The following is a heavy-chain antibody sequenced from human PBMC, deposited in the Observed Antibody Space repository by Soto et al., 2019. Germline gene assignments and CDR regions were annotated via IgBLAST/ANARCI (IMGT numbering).Heavy chain of an antibody. D-gene: IGHD3-22*01. V-gene: IGHV3-7*04. CDR3: ARGITMIVVPRGYYFDY. CDR1: GFTSSSYW. J-gene: IGHJ4*02. CDR2: IKQDGSEK. Sequence: GGSLRLSCAASGFTSSSYWMSWVRQAPGKGLEWVANIKQDGSEKYYVDSVKGRFTISRDNAKNSLYLQMNSLRAEDTAVYYCARGITMIVVPRGYYFDYWGQGTLVTVSS.